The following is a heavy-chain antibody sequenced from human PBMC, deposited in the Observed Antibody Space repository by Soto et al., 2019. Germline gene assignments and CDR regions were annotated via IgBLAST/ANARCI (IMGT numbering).Heavy chain of an antibody. D-gene: IGHD2-2*01. CDR3: ARGGRWEYQLPNQP. J-gene: IGHJ5*02. V-gene: IGHV1-3*01. CDR2: INAGNGNT. CDR1: GYTFTSYA. Sequence: ASVKVSCKASGYTFTSYAMHWLRQAPGQRLEWMGWINAGNGNTKYSQKFQGRVTITRDTSASTAYMELSSLRSEDTAVYYCARGGRWEYQLPNQPWGQGTLVTVSS.